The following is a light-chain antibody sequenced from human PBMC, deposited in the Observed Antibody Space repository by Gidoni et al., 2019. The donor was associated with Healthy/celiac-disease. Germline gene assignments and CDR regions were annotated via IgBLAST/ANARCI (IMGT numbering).Light chain of an antibody. CDR1: KLGDKY. Sequence: SYELTPPPSVSVSPGQTASITCSGDKLGDKYACWYQQKPGQSPVLVIYQDSKRPSGIPERFSGSNSGNTATLTISGTQAMDEADYYCQAWDNSTVVFGGGTKLTVL. CDR2: QDS. CDR3: QAWDNSTVV. J-gene: IGLJ2*01. V-gene: IGLV3-1*01.